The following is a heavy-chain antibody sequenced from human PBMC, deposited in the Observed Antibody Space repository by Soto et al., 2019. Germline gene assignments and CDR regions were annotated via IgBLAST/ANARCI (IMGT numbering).Heavy chain of an antibody. Sequence: GGSLRLSCAASGFTFSSYAMSWVRQAPGKGLEWVSAISGSGGSTYYADSVKGRFTISRDNSKNTLYLQMNSLRAEDTAVYYCATSLLTFGGVIPFPGAFDIWGQGTMVTVSS. D-gene: IGHD3-16*02. CDR1: GFTFSSYA. CDR2: ISGSGGST. V-gene: IGHV3-23*01. CDR3: ATSLLTFGGVIPFPGAFDI. J-gene: IGHJ3*02.